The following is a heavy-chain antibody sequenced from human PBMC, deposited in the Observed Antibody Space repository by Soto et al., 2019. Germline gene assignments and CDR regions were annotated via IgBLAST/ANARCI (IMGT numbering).Heavy chain of an antibody. J-gene: IGHJ6*03. V-gene: IGHV1-8*01. CDR3: ARGLRSTIVVVVAATPCMDV. CDR2: MNPNSGNT. D-gene: IGHD2-15*01. Sequence: QVQLVQSGAEVKKPGASVKVSCKASGDTFTSYDINWVRQATGQGLEWMGWMNPNSGNTGYAQKFQGRVTLTRTTSISTAYMELSILRSEDTAVYYCARGLRSTIVVVVAATPCMDVWGKGTTVTVSS. CDR1: GDTFTSYD.